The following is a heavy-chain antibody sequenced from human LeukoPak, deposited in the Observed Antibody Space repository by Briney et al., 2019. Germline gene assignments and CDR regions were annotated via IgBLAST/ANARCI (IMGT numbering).Heavy chain of an antibody. D-gene: IGHD3-10*01. J-gene: IGHJ4*02. CDR2: IYYSGST. Sequence: PSETLSLTCTVSGGSVSSGSYYWSWIRQPPGKGLEWIGYIYYSGSTNYSPSLRSRVTISVDSSKNQFSLKLSSVTAADTAVYYCARGSGQWGFDSWGQGTLVTVSS. CDR3: ARGSGQWGFDS. V-gene: IGHV4-61*01. CDR1: GGSVSSGSYY.